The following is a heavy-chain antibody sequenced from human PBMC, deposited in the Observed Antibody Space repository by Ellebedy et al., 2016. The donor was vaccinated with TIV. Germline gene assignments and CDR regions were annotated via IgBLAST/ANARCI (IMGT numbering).Heavy chain of an antibody. J-gene: IGHJ5*02. D-gene: IGHD4-17*01. CDR3: ARRASYGDYAVQVNPWFDP. CDR1: GFSFRSYW. CDR2: IRDDSEK. V-gene: IGHV3-7*01. Sequence: PGGSLRLSCVASGFSFRSYWMSWVRQAPGKGLEWVANIRDDSEKYYVDSVKGRFTISRDNAKNSLFLQMNSLRVDDTAVYYCARRASYGDYAVQVNPWFDPWGQGTLVTVSS.